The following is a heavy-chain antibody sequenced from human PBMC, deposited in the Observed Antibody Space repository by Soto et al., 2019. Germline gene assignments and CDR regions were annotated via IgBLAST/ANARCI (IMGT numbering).Heavy chain of an antibody. CDR3: ARRYGSAFDI. J-gene: IGHJ3*02. V-gene: IGHV4-59*01. CDR1: GGSISSYY. Sequence: FETLSLTCTVSGGSISSYYWSWIRQPPGKGLEWIGYIYYSGSTNYNPSLKSRVTISVDTSKNQFSLKLSSVTAADTAVYYCARRYGSAFDIWGQGTMVTVSS. D-gene: IGHD3-10*01. CDR2: IYYSGST.